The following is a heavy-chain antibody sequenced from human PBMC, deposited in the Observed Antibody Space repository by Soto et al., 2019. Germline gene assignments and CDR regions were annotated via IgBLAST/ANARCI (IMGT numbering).Heavy chain of an antibody. J-gene: IGHJ4*02. D-gene: IGHD3-3*01. Sequence: SETLSLTCTVSGGPISSYYWSWIRQPPGKGLEWIGYIYYSGSTNYNPSLKSRVTISVDTSKNQFSLKLSSVTAADTAVYYCARGRYDFWSGYSTLDYWGQGTLVTVSS. CDR1: GGPISSYY. V-gene: IGHV4-59*01. CDR3: ARGRYDFWSGYSTLDY. CDR2: IYYSGST.